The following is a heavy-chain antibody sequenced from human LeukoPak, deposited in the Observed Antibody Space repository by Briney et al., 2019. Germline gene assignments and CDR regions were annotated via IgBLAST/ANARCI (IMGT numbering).Heavy chain of an antibody. J-gene: IGHJ1*01. CDR2: ISGSGGST. CDR3: AKDTDVVVPEYFQY. Sequence: QSGGSLRLSCAASGFTFTSYAMNWVRQAPGKGLEWVSAISGSGGSTYYADSVKGRFTVSRDNSENTLFLQMNSLRAEDTAIYYCAKDTDVVVPEYFQYWGQGTLVTVSS. V-gene: IGHV3-23*01. CDR1: GFTFTSYA. D-gene: IGHD2-15*01.